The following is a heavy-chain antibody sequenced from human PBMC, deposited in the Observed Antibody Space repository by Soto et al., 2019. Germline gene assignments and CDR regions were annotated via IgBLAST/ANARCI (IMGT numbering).Heavy chain of an antibody. D-gene: IGHD3-3*01. CDR2: IYYSGST. Sequence: SETLSLTCTVSGGSISSGGYYWSWIRQHPGKGLEWIGYIYYSGSTYYNPSLKSRVTISVDTSKNQFSLKLSSVTAADTAVYYCARARNYDFWTHPRVFDYWGQGTLVTVSS. CDR1: GGSISSGGYY. V-gene: IGHV4-31*03. CDR3: ARARNYDFWTHPRVFDY. J-gene: IGHJ4*02.